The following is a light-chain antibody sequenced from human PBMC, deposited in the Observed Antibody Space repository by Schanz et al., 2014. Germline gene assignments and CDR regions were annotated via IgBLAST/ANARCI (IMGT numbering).Light chain of an antibody. J-gene: IGKJ1*01. CDR2: NAS. CDR3: QQYGSSPPT. CDR1: ETVNGRF. V-gene: IGKV3-20*01. Sequence: EIVLTQSPGTLSLSPGETATLSCRASETVNGRFLAWYQQKPGQAPRLLIYNASRRATGIPDRFSGSGSGTXFTLTISRLEPXXXXXXYCQQYGSSPPTFGQGTKVEIK.